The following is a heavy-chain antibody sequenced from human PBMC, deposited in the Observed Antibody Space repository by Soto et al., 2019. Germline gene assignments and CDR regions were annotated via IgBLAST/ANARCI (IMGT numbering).Heavy chain of an antibody. CDR1: GFXFSSYA. V-gene: IGHV3-23*01. CDR3: AKVPSRGYCTNGVCYTAYYFDY. CDR2: ISGSGGST. J-gene: IGHJ4*02. D-gene: IGHD2-8*01. Sequence: GGSLRLSCAASGFXFSSYAMSWVRQAPGKGLEWVSAISGSGGSTYYADSVKGRFTISRDNSKNTLYLQMNSLRAEDTAVYYCAKVPSRGYCTNGVCYTAYYFDYWGQGTLVTVSS.